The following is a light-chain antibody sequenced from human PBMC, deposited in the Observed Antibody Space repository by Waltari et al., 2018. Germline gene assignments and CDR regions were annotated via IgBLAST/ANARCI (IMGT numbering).Light chain of an antibody. CDR1: QSVGRT. Sequence: EIVLTQSPGTLSLSPGERATLSCRASQSVGRTLAWYQQKPGQAPRLLIYAASTRATGIPDRFRCSESGTDFSLTISRLEPEYFAVYYCQHYVRLPATFGQGTKVAIK. CDR3: QHYVRLPAT. CDR2: AAS. V-gene: IGKV3-20*01. J-gene: IGKJ1*01.